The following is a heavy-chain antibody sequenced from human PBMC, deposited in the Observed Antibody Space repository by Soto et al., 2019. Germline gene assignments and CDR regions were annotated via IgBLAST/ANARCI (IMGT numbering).Heavy chain of an antibody. Sequence: GSLRLSCAASGFTFSDFYMTWIRQAPGKGLERVSHISSSSSNTNYADSVKGRFTVSRDNANNALYLEMNNLRAEDTAVYFCARDRDTYGHGFFDYWGQGTLVTVSS. CDR2: ISSSSSNT. CDR3: ARDRDTYGHGFFDY. V-gene: IGHV3-11*05. J-gene: IGHJ4*02. D-gene: IGHD5-18*01. CDR1: GFTFSDFY.